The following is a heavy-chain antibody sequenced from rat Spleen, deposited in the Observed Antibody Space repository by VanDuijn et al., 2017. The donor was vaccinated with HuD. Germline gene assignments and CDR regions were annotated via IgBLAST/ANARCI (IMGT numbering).Heavy chain of an antibody. CDR1: GFTFSDPN. V-gene: IGHV5S10*01. CDR2: IIYDGSRT. D-gene: IGHD1-2*01. Sequence: EVQLVESGGVLVQPGRSLKLSCAASGFTFSDPNMAWVRQAPKKGLEWVATIIYDGSRTYYRDSVKGRFTISRDNAKNTLYLQMDSLRSEDTATYYSATPHSDYYSAYSGWFAYWGQGTLVTVSS. J-gene: IGHJ3*01. CDR3: ATPHSDYYSAYSGWFAY.